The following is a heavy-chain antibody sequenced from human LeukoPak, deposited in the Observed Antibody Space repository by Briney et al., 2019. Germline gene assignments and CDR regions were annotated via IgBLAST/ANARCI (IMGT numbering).Heavy chain of an antibody. CDR3: ARGHGGYVNPGY. CDR1: GGSISSYY. J-gene: IGHJ4*02. V-gene: IGHV4-59*01. D-gene: IGHD5-12*01. Sequence: SETLSLTCTVSGGSISSYYWSWIRQPPGKGLEWIGYIYYSGSTNYNPSLKSRVPISVDASKNQFSLKLSSVTAADTAVYYCARGHGGYVNPGYWGQGTLLTVSS. CDR2: IYYSGST.